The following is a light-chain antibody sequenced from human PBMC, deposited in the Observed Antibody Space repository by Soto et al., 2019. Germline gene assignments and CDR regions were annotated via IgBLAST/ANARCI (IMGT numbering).Light chain of an antibody. J-gene: IGKJ1*01. CDR3: QQYKDWPPR. Sequence: EMVMTQSPATLSVSPGERATLSCRASQSVSSYLAWYQQKPGQPPRLLIYVASTRAAGIPARFSGSGSGTEFTLTISSLQSEDFAVYSCQQYKDWPPRFGQGTKVESK. V-gene: IGKV3-15*01. CDR1: QSVSSY. CDR2: VAS.